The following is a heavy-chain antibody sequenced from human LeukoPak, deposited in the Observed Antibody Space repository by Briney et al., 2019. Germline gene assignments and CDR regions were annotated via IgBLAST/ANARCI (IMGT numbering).Heavy chain of an antibody. V-gene: IGHV3-30-3*01. CDR2: VSHIESHNK. J-gene: IGHJ3*02. D-gene: IGHD3-22*01. CDR1: VLTFSTRV. CDR3: ATEGDSSGHAGAFDI. Sequence: PGGALRLSCTASVLTFSTRVMHWVRQAPGEGLEWVALVSHIESHNKQYADSMKGRFTISRDNSKSTLYLQMDSLSAADTALYFCATEGDSSGHAGAFDIWGQGTMVTVSS.